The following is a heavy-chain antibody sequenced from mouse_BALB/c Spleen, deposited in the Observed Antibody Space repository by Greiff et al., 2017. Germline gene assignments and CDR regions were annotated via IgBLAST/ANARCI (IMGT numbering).Heavy chain of an antibody. D-gene: IGHD1-1*01. V-gene: IGHV5-6-4*01. CDR1: GFTFSSYT. Sequence: EVMLVESGGGLVKPGGSLKLSCAASGFTFSSYTMSWVRQTPEKRLEWVATISSGGSYTYYPDSVKGRFTISRDNAKNTLYLQMSSLKSEDTAMYYCTRENYYGSSYTFDYGGQGTTLTVSS. CDR3: TRENYYGSSYTFDY. J-gene: IGHJ2*01. CDR2: ISSGGSYT.